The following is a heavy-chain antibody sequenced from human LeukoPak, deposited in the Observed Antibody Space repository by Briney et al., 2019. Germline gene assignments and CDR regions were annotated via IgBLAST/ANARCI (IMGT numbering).Heavy chain of an antibody. J-gene: IGHJ6*02. CDR3: AKTQFWSGFYYYYGMDV. Sequence: GGSLRLSCAASGFTFSSYGMHWVRQAPGKGLEWVAVISYDGSNKYYVDSVKGRFTISRDNSKNTLYLQMNSLRAEDTAVYYCAKTQFWSGFYYYYGMDVWGQGTTVTVSS. CDR1: GFTFSSYG. D-gene: IGHD3-3*01. V-gene: IGHV3-30*18. CDR2: ISYDGSNK.